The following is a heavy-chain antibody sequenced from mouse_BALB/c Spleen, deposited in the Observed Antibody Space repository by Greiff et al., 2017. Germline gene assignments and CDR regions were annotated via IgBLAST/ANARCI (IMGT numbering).Heavy chain of an antibody. D-gene: IGHD1-1*01. CDR3: ARFLRKGAMDY. J-gene: IGHJ4*01. V-gene: IGHV1-4*02. CDR1: GYTFTSYT. Sequence: VKLQESAAELARPGASVKMSCKASGYTFTSYTMHWVKQRPGPGLEWIGYINPSSGYTEYKQKFKDKTTLTADKSSSTAYMQLSSLTSEDSAVYYCARFLRKGAMDYWGQGTSVTVSS. CDR2: INPSSGYT.